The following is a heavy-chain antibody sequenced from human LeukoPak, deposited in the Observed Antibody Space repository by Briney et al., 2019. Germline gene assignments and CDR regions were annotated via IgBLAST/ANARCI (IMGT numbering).Heavy chain of an antibody. V-gene: IGHV2-5*08. Sequence: TLSLTCTVSGGSISSYYWSWIRQPPGKALEWLALIYWDDDKRYSPSLKSRLTITKDTSKNQVVLTMTNMDPVDTATYYCAQAPDYYYYGIDVWGQGTTVTVSS. CDR2: IYWDDDK. J-gene: IGHJ6*02. CDR3: AQAPDYYYYGIDV. CDR1: GGSISSYYW.